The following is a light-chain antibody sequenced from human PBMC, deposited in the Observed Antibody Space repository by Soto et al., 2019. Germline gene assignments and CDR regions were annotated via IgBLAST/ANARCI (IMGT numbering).Light chain of an antibody. J-gene: IGLJ2*01. CDR1: SSDVGTDNY. V-gene: IGLV2-8*01. CDR3: ASFSTSNLLV. CDR2: DVN. Sequence: QSALTQPPSASGSPGQSVTISCTGTSSDVGTDNYVSWYQHYSGKAPKLIIYDVNKRPSGVPDRFSGSKSGNTASLTGSGLQAEDEGDYYCASFSTSNLLVFGGGTKVTVL.